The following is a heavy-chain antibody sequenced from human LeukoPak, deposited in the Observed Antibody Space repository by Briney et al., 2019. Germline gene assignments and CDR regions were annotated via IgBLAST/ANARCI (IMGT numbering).Heavy chain of an antibody. D-gene: IGHD3-10*01. CDR1: GDSVSSNSAA. J-gene: IGHJ5*02. V-gene: IGHV6-1*01. CDR3: ARGLSLLWFGGLPSFDP. Sequence: SQTLSLTCAISGDSVSSNSAAWNWIRQSPSRGLEWLGRTYYRSKWYNDYAVSVKSRITINPDTSKNQFSLQLNSVTPEDTAVYYCARGLSLLWFGGLPSFDPWGQGTLVTVSS. CDR2: TYYRSKWYN.